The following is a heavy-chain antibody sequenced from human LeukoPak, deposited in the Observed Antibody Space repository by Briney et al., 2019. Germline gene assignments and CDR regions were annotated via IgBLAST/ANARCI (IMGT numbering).Heavy chain of an antibody. J-gene: IGHJ5*02. CDR3: AREFYYYDSSGYYENWFDP. CDR2: INPNSGGT. Sequence: ASVKVSCKASGYTFTGYYMHWVRQAPGQGLEWMGWINPNSGGTNYAQKFQGRVTMTRDTSISTAYMELSRLRSDDTAVYYCAREFYYYDSSGYYENWFDPWGQGTLVTVS. V-gene: IGHV1-2*02. CDR1: GYTFTGYY. D-gene: IGHD3-22*01.